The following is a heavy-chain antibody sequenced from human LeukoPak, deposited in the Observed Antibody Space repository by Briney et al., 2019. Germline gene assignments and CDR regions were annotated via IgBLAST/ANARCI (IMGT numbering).Heavy chain of an antibody. D-gene: IGHD3-10*01. Sequence: GGSLRLSCAASGFTFSRYWRHWVRQAPGEGLVWVSRIYEHGSTTDYADSVEGRLTIYRDNDKKTLYLQMNSLRFEDTAVYYCARDVAGSGSHWGQGTLVTVSS. CDR1: GFTFSRYW. CDR3: ARDVAGSGSH. J-gene: IGHJ4*02. CDR2: IYEHGSTT. V-gene: IGHV3-74*01.